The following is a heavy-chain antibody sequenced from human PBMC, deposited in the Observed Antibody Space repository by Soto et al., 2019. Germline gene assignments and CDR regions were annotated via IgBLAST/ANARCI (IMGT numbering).Heavy chain of an antibody. CDR2: ISWDSNSI. Sequence: EVQFVESGGGLVQPGRSLRLSCVASGFRFDDYAMHWVRQAPAKGLEWVSGISWDSNSIGYADSVKGRFTISRDSAKNSLYLQMNSLRAEDTALYYCVKDIEENQLLYDAFDIWGQGTMVTVSS. J-gene: IGHJ3*02. V-gene: IGHV3-9*01. CDR1: GFRFDDYA. CDR3: VKDIEENQLLYDAFDI. D-gene: IGHD2-2*01.